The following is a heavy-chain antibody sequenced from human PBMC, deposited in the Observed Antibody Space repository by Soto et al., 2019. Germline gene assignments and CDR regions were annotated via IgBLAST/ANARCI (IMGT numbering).Heavy chain of an antibody. CDR2: IWYDGSNK. V-gene: IGHV3-33*01. J-gene: IGHJ4*02. Sequence: QVQLVESGGGVVQPGRSLRLSCAASGFTFSSYGMHWVRQAPGKGLEWVAVIWYDGSNKYYADSVKGRFTISRDNSKNTLYLQMNRLRAEDTAVYYCARDGLLWFGEFPDYWGQGTLVTVSS. D-gene: IGHD3-10*01. CDR1: GFTFSSYG. CDR3: ARDGLLWFGEFPDY.